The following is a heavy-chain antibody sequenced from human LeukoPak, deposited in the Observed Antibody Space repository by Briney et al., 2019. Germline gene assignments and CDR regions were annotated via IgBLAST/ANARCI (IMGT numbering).Heavy chain of an antibody. Sequence: GGSLRLSCAASGFTFSSYWMSWVRQAPGKGLEWVANIKQDGSEKYYVDSVKGRFTISRDNAKNPLYLQMNSLRAEDTAVYYCARDLGRYCSSTSCTPDWFDPWGQGTLVTVSS. D-gene: IGHD2-2*01. J-gene: IGHJ5*02. V-gene: IGHV3-7*01. CDR1: GFTFSSYW. CDR2: IKQDGSEK. CDR3: ARDLGRYCSSTSCTPDWFDP.